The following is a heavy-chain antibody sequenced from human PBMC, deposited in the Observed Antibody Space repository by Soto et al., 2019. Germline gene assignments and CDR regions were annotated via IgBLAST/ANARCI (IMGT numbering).Heavy chain of an antibody. Sequence: PSETLSLTCTVSGGSISSYYWSWIRQPPGKGLEWIGYIYYSGSTNYNPSLKSRVTISVDTSKNQFSLKLSSVTAADTAVYYCARDRGEYYYYMDVWGKGTTVTV. CDR2: IYYSGST. J-gene: IGHJ6*03. CDR3: ARDRGEYYYYMDV. V-gene: IGHV4-59*01. CDR1: GGSISSYY.